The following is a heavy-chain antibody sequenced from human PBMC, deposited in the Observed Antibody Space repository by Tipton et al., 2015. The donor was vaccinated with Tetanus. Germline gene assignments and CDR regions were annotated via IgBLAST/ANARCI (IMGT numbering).Heavy chain of an antibody. D-gene: IGHD3-9*01. CDR3: TKWISDLLTGYSVAFFDY. J-gene: IGHJ4*02. V-gene: IGHV3-23*01. Sequence: SLRLSCAASGFTFSSYAMSWVRQAPGKGLEWVSTISGDGDNTYYADSVKGRFTISRDNSKTTLYLQMNSLRAEDTAVYYCTKWISDLLTGYSVAFFDYWGQGTLVTVSS. CDR1: GFTFSSYA. CDR2: ISGDGDNT.